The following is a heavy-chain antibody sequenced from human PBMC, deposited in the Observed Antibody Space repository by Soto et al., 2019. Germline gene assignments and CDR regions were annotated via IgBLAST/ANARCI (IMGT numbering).Heavy chain of an antibody. V-gene: IGHV4-34*01. CDR3: ARAGQRPHYYGSGSYYSYYYYGMDV. D-gene: IGHD3-10*01. J-gene: IGHJ6*02. CDR2: INHSGST. Sequence: SETLSLTCAVYGGSFSGYYWSWIRQPPGKGLEWIGEINHSGSTNYNPSLKSRVTISVDTSKNQFSLKLSSVTAADTAVYYCARAGQRPHYYGSGSYYSYYYYGMDVWGQGTTVTVSS. CDR1: GGSFSGYY.